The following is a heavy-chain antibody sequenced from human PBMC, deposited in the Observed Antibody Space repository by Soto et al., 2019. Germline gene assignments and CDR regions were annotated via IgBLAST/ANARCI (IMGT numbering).Heavy chain of an antibody. D-gene: IGHD3-22*01. CDR3: AIQPTYYYDSSPAGPIYYYGMDV. V-gene: IGHV1-69*13. Sequence: SVKVSCKASGGTFSSYAISWVRQAPGQGLEWMGGIIPIFGTANYAQKFQGRVTITADESTSTAYMELSSLRAEDTAVYYCAIQPTYYYDSSPAGPIYYYGMDVWGQGTTVTVSS. CDR1: GGTFSSYA. J-gene: IGHJ6*02. CDR2: IIPIFGTA.